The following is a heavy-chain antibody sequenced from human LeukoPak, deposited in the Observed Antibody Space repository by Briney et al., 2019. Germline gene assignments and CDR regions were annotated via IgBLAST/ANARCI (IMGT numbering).Heavy chain of an antibody. CDR1: GFTFSSYG. V-gene: IGHV3-33*01. Sequence: GGSLRLSCAASGFTFSSYGMHWVRQAPGKGLEWVAVIWYDGRNTYYADSVKGRFTISRDNSKNTLYLQMNSLRAEDTAVYYCARTALGGAVTDTRDFDYWGQGTLVTVSS. J-gene: IGHJ4*02. CDR3: ARTALGGAVTDTRDFDY. CDR2: IWYDGRNT. D-gene: IGHD6-19*01.